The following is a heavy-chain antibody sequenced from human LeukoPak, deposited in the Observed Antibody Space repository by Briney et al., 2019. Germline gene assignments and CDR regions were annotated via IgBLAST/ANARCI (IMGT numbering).Heavy chain of an antibody. CDR3: ARRTRAYYYDSSGYFGP. D-gene: IGHD3-22*01. CDR2: IYYSGST. J-gene: IGHJ5*02. CDR1: GGSISSYY. V-gene: IGHV4-59*01. Sequence: SETLSLTCTVSGGSISSYYWSWIRQPPGKGLEWIGYIYYSGSTNYNPSLKSRVTISVDTSKNQFSLKLSSVTAADTAVYYCARRTRAYYYDSSGYFGPWGQGTLVTVSS.